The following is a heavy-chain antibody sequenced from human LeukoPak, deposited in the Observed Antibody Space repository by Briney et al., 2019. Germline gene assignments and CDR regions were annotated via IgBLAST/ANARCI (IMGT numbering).Heavy chain of an antibody. CDR3: ARESDIVVVVAATEWFDP. Sequence: ASVKVSCKASGHTFTGYYMHWVRQAPGQGLEWMGWINPNSGGTNYAQKFQGRVTMTRDTSISTAYMELSRLRSDDTAVYYCARESDIVVVVAATEWFDPWGQGTLVTVSS. V-gene: IGHV1-2*02. J-gene: IGHJ5*02. D-gene: IGHD2-15*01. CDR1: GHTFTGYY. CDR2: INPNSGGT.